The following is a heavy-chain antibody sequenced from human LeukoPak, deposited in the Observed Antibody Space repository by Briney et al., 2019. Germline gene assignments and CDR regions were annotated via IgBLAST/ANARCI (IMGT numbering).Heavy chain of an antibody. CDR1: GFTFSNYA. Sequence: GGSLRLSCAASGFTFSNYAMSWVRQAPGKGLEWVSAISGSASSTYHADSVKGRFTISRDNSKNTLYLQMNSLRAEDTAVYYCARGPSGYHNTGGQGTLVTVSS. J-gene: IGHJ4*02. CDR2: ISGSASST. V-gene: IGHV3-23*01. CDR3: ARGPSGYHNT. D-gene: IGHD5-12*01.